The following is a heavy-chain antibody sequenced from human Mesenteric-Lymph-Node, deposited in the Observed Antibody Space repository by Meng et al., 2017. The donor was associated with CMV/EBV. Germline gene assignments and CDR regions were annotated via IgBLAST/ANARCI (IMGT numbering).Heavy chain of an antibody. CDR2: ISGSGGST. J-gene: IGHJ4*02. CDR3: AKAPTLYYGDQYYFDY. V-gene: IGHV3-23*01. Sequence: SGFTFSSYAMSWVRQAPGKGLEWVSAISGSGGSTYYADSVKGRFTISRDNSKNTLYLQMNSLRAEDTAVYYCAKAPTLYYGDQYYFDYWGQGTLVTVSS. D-gene: IGHD4-17*01. CDR1: GFTFSSYA.